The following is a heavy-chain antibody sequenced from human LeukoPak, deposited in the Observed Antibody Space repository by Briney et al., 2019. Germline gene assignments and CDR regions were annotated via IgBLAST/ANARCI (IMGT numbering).Heavy chain of an antibody. Sequence: PGGSLRLSCAASGFTFSSYSMNWVRQAPGKGLEWVSSISSSSSYIYYADSVKGRFTISRDNAENSLYLQMNSLRAEDTAVYYCARDGGLYYGMDVWGQGTTVTVSS. CDR2: ISSSSSYI. CDR3: ARDGGLYYGMDV. CDR1: GFTFSSYS. D-gene: IGHD3-16*01. V-gene: IGHV3-21*01. J-gene: IGHJ6*02.